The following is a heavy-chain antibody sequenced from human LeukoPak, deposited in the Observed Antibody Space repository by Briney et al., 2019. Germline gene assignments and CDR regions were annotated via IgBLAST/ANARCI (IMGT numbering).Heavy chain of an antibody. CDR3: SREQSGGLSGNTGGLFASYYTYYYMDV. CDR1: LYTFTMYY. Sequence: ASVKDSCKSPLYTFTMYYIHWVRQAPGQGLEWLGLINPNDGATTYAQRFQGRISMTIDMTTTTVYMDVRSLRSEDTAVYFWSREQSGGLSGNTGGLFASYYTYYYMDVWGRGTTVTVSS. D-gene: IGHD3-10*01. CDR2: INPNDGAT. J-gene: IGHJ6*03. V-gene: IGHV1-46*01.